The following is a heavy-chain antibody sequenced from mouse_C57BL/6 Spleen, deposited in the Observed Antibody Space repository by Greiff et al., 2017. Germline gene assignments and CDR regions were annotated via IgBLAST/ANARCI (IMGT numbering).Heavy chain of an antibody. CDR2: ILPGSGST. D-gene: IGHD1-1*01. CDR1: GYTFTGYW. J-gene: IGHJ1*03. V-gene: IGHV1-9*01. Sequence: VQLVESGAELMKPGASVKLSCKATGYTFTGYWIEWVKQRPGHGLEWIGEILPGSGSTNSNEKFKGKATFTADTSSTTAYMQLSSLTTEDSAIYYCARGDYGSRYEDWYFDVWGTGTTVTVSS. CDR3: ARGDYGSRYEDWYFDV.